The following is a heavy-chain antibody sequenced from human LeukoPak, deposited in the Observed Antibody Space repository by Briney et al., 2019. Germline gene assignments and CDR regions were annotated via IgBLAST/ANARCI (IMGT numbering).Heavy chain of an antibody. V-gene: IGHV4-61*02. J-gene: IGHJ6*03. Sequence: SETLSLTCTVSGGSISSGSYYWSWIRQPAGKGLEWIGRIYTSGSTNYNPSLKSRVTISVDTSKNQFSLKLSSVTAADTAVYYCARDQDTAMVLGGNYYYYMDVWGKGTTVTVSS. CDR2: IYTSGST. D-gene: IGHD5-18*01. CDR1: GGSISSGSYY. CDR3: ARDQDTAMVLGGNYYYYMDV.